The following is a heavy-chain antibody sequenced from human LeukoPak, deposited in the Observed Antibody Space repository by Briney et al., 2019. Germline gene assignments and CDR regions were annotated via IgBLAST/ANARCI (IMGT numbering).Heavy chain of an antibody. CDR1: GFSFGNYA. V-gene: IGHV3-23*01. CDR2: ISGTGGAT. J-gene: IGHJ5*01. D-gene: IGHD2-21*01. Sequence: PGGSLRLSCVASGFSFGNYAMSWVRQAPGKGLQWVSQISGTGGATWYAGFARDRFTISRDNSKKTLYLQMSGLRVEDTPMYYCVKDPRDTYGTNWFVSWGQGTLLIVSS. CDR3: VKDPRDTYGTNWFVS.